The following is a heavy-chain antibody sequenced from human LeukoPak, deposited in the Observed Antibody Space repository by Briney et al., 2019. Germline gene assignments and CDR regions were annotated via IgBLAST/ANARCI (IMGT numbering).Heavy chain of an antibody. CDR3: AKDRRVVTGEYFQH. V-gene: IGHV3-30*02. D-gene: IGHD3-3*01. CDR2: IRYDGSNK. J-gene: IGHJ1*01. CDR1: GFTFSSYG. Sequence: GGSLRLSCAASGFTFSSYGMHWVRQAPGKGLEWVAFIRYDGSNKYYADSVKGRFTISRDNSKNTLYLQMNSLRAEDTAVYYCAKDRRVVTGEYFQHWGQGTLVTVSS.